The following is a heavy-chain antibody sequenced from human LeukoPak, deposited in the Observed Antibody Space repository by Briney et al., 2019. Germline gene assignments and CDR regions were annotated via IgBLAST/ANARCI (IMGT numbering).Heavy chain of an antibody. Sequence: GASVKVSCKASGYTFTSYGISWVRQAPGQGLEWMGIIHPSGGSTSYAQKFQGRVTMTRDMSTSTVYMELSSLRSEDTAVYYCARGRVTAIFDYWGQGTLVTVSS. D-gene: IGHD2-21*02. J-gene: IGHJ4*02. CDR2: IHPSGGST. V-gene: IGHV1-46*01. CDR1: GYTFTSYG. CDR3: ARGRVTAIFDY.